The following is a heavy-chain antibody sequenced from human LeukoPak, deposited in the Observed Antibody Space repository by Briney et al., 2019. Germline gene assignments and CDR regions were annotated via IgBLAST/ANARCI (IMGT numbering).Heavy chain of an antibody. D-gene: IGHD3-22*01. V-gene: IGHV3-74*01. CDR2: INSDGSST. Sequence: GGSLRLSCAASGFTFSSSWMHWVRQAPGKGRVWVSRINSDGSSTSYKDSVKGRFTISRDNAKNTLYLQMNSLRAEDTAVYYCARDPRTYYYDSSGFDYWGQGTLVTVSS. CDR3: ARDPRTYYYDSSGFDY. CDR1: GFTFSSSW. J-gene: IGHJ4*02.